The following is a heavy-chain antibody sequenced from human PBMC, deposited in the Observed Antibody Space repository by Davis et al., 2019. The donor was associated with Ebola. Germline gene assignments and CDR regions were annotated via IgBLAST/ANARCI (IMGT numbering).Heavy chain of an antibody. D-gene: IGHD1-26*01. CDR3: ATGWGELLGDY. CDR2: ISPYNGNT. J-gene: IGHJ4*02. V-gene: IGHV1-18*01. Sequence: ASVKVSCKASGYTFTSYGINWVRQAPGQGLEWMGWISPYNGNTKYAQNFQGRVTMTTDTSTNTAYMELRSLRSDDTAVYYCATGWGELLGDYWGQGTLVTVSS. CDR1: GYTFTSYG.